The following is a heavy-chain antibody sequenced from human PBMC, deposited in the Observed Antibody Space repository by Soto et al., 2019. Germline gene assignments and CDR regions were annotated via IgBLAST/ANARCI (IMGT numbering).Heavy chain of an antibody. V-gene: IGHV4-4*02. J-gene: IGHJ4*02. CDR1: GVSITSINW. Sequence: QVQLQESGPGLVKPSGTLSLTCVVSGVSITSINWWSWVRQPPGKGLEWIGEVYHSGSTNFNPSLKSRVTISIDKSKNQFSLKVSSVTAADTAVYYCARITMLRGGGVDYWGQGTLVTVSS. D-gene: IGHD3-10*01. CDR2: VYHSGST. CDR3: ARITMLRGGGVDY.